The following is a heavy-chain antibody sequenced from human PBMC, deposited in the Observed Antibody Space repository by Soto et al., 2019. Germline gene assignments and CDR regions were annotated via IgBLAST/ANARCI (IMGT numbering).Heavy chain of an antibody. Sequence: EVQLVESGGGVVQPGGSLRVSCAASGFTLRSHRIHWVRQAPGKGLEWVSRIDTDGGGTSYADSVKGRFTISTDNAKNTVYLQMTDLRAEDTAVYYCATVFDLWGQGTLVIVSS. CDR1: GFTLRSHR. J-gene: IGHJ5*02. CDR2: IDTDGGGT. V-gene: IGHV3-74*01. CDR3: ATVFDL.